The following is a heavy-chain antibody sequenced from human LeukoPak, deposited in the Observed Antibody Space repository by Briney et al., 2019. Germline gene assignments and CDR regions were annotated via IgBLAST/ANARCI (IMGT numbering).Heavy chain of an antibody. CDR2: IFPGDSDT. CDR1: GSGFTSDW. Sequence: GAALHISYKGSGSGFTSDWIGWARPVRGKGLEWMGFIFPGDSDTRYSPSFQGQVTISADKSISTAYLQWSSLKASDTAMYYCARQGNYYDSSGSYDAFDIWGQGTMVTVSS. CDR3: ARQGNYYDSSGSYDAFDI. D-gene: IGHD3-22*01. V-gene: IGHV5-51*01. J-gene: IGHJ3*02.